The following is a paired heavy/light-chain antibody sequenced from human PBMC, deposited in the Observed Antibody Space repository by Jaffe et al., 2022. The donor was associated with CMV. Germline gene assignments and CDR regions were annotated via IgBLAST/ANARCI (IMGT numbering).Light chain of an antibody. CDR1: QDITDS. V-gene: IGKV1-NL1*01. CDR3: QQYYTAPKYT. Sequence: DIQVTQSPSSLSASVGDRVTISCRASQDITDSLAWYQHKPGKAPKVLLYAASRLESGVPSRFRGSGSGTNYTLTISSLQPEDFATYYCQQYYTAPKYTFGQGTKLEIK. J-gene: IGKJ2*01. CDR2: AAS.
Heavy chain of an antibody. J-gene: IGHJ4*02. CDR2: ISRDGEST. CDR1: GFTFNKHA. V-gene: IGHV3-64D*06. Sequence: EVQLVESGGGFVQPGGSLRLSCLASGFTFNKHAMHWVRQTPGKRLEFVSAISRDGESTYYADSVKGRFTISSDSSKNTVYLQMSSLRPEDTAVYYCVKDRFTFSGAGGGSFDSWGQGTLVTVSS. D-gene: IGHD1-26*01. CDR3: VKDRFTFSGAGGGSFDS.